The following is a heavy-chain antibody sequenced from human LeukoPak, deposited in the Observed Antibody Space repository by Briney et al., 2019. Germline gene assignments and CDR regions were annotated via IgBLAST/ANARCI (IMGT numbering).Heavy chain of an antibody. CDR3: ARSFPHVVVVPAAIPLDY. D-gene: IGHD2-2*02. Sequence: ASVKVSCKASGGTFNSYAISGVRRAPGQGLEWMGLLSAYNGNTNYAQKLQGGVTMTTDTSTSTAYMELRSLRSDDTAVYYCARSFPHVVVVPAAIPLDYWGQGTLVTVSS. CDR2: LSAYNGNT. V-gene: IGHV1-18*01. CDR1: GGTFNSYA. J-gene: IGHJ4*02.